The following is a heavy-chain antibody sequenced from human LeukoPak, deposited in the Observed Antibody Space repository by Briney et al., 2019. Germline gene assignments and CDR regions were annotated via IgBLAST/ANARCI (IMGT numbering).Heavy chain of an antibody. V-gene: IGHV4-61*02. D-gene: IGHD6-6*01. CDR3: ARRSGVTIAARGWFDP. J-gene: IGHJ5*02. CDR2: IYTSGST. Sequence: SQTLSLTCTVSGGSISSGSYYWSWIRQPAGKGLERSGRIYTSGSTNYNPSLKSRVTISVDTSKNQFSLKLSSVTAADTAVYYCARRSGVTIAARGWFDPWGQGTLVTVSS. CDR1: GGSISSGSYY.